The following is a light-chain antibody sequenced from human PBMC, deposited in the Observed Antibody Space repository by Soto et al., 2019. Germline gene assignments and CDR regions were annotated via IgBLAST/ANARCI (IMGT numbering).Light chain of an antibody. CDR1: LSLVDSGGNTY. J-gene: IGKJ1*01. CDR2: KIS. V-gene: IGKV2-30*01. Sequence: VVMTQSPLSLPVTLGQPASISCTSSLSLVDSGGNTYFNWYQQRPGQPPRRLIYKISNRESGVPDIFSASGSGTDFTLRISRVEAEDLGVYYCMQGTLWPWTFGQGTKVEIK. CDR3: MQGTLWPWT.